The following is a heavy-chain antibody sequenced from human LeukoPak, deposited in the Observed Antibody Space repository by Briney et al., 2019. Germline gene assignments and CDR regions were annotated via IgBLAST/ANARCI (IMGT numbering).Heavy chain of an antibody. CDR2: IYTSGST. Sequence: SETLSLTCTVSGGSISSYYWSWIRQPAGKGLEWIGRIYTSGSTNYNPSLKSRVTMSVDTSKNQFSMKLSSVTAADTAVYYCARSSTYCSSTSCYGGSWDYWGQGTLVTVSS. J-gene: IGHJ4*02. V-gene: IGHV4-4*07. CDR1: GGSISSYY. D-gene: IGHD2-2*01. CDR3: ARSSTYCSSTSCYGGSWDY.